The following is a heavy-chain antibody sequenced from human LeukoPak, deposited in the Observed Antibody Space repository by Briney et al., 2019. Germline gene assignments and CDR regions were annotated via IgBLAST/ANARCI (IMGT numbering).Heavy chain of an antibody. CDR3: SRVALRYFGFDY. CDR1: GGTFSSYA. J-gene: IGHJ4*02. CDR2: IIPIFGTA. V-gene: IGHV1-69*05. D-gene: IGHD3-9*01. Sequence: GSSVKVSCKASGGTFSSYAISWVRQAPGQGLELMGGIIPIFGTANYAQKFQDRVTITTDESTSTPYMELSSFRSDDKTAYYCSRVALRYFGFDYWGQGTLVTVSS.